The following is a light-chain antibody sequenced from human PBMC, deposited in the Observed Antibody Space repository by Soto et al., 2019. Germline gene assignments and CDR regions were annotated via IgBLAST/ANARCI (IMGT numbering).Light chain of an antibody. V-gene: IGKV3-20*01. J-gene: IGKJ5*01. CDR2: GAS. Sequence: EIVLTQSPGTLSLSPGERATLSCRASQSVSSSYLAWYQQKPGQAPRLLIYGASSRATGIPDRFSGSGSGTDFTLTISRLEPEDFAVHYCQQYGRAITFGQGTRLEIK. CDR3: QQYGRAIT. CDR1: QSVSSSY.